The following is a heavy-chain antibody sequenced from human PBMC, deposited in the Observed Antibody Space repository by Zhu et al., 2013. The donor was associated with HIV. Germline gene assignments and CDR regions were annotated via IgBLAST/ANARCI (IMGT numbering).Heavy chain of an antibody. J-gene: IGHJ3*02. V-gene: IGHV1-8*01. D-gene: IGHD2-8*02. CDR1: GYTFGSYE. Sequence: GPSVKVSCKSSGYTFGSYEINRLRQATGQGPEWIGWMNPNSGNRDYAQKFQGRVTITMTSSISTVYMELSSLRSDDTAVYYCVRGGYRWAFDIWGQGTVVIVSS. CDR3: VRGGYRWAFDI. CDR2: MNPNSGNR.